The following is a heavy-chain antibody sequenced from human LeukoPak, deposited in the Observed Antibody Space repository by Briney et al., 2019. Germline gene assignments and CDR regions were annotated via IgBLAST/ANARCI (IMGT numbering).Heavy chain of an antibody. Sequence: PGGSLRLSCAVSGITLSNYGMTWVRQAPGKGLEWVAGLSGSGGSTNYADSVKGRFTISRDNRKNTLYLQMNSLRAEDTAVYFCAKRGVVIRVILVGFHKEANYFDSWGQGALVTVSS. D-gene: IGHD3-22*01. J-gene: IGHJ4*02. CDR2: LSGSGGST. V-gene: IGHV3-23*01. CDR3: AKRGVVIRVILVGFHKEANYFDS. CDR1: GITLSNYG.